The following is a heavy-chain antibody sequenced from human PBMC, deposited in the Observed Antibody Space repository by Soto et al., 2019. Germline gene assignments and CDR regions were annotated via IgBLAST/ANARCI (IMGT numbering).Heavy chain of an antibody. Sequence: EVQLVESGGGLVQPGGSLRLSCAASGFTFSSYWMHWVGQAPGGGRGWVSRINRDGSNTTYADSVKGRFTTSRDNAKNTLFLQMNSLRGEDTAVYYCARHVAVATISWGTYGMDVWGQGTTVTVSS. CDR3: ARHVAVATISWGTYGMDV. J-gene: IGHJ6*02. V-gene: IGHV3-74*01. CDR2: INRDGSNT. D-gene: IGHD5-12*01. CDR1: GFTFSSYW.